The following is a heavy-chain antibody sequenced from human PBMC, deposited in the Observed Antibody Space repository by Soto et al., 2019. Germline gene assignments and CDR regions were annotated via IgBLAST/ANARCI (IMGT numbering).Heavy chain of an antibody. D-gene: IGHD2-21*02. Sequence: SETRSLTGAVYGGSFSGYHWSWIRQPPGKGLEWCGEINHSGSTNYNPSLKSRVIISVDTSKNQFSLKLCSVAVADTAVYHCPRFFVTASRHRDFDSCRQGTRVTVS. CDR2: INHSGST. CDR1: GGSFSGYH. V-gene: IGHV4-34*01. CDR3: PRFFVTASRHRDFDS. J-gene: IGHJ4*02.